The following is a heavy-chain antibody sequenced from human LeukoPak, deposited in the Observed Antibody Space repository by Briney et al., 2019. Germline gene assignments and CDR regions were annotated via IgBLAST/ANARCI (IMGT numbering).Heavy chain of an antibody. CDR2: INHSGST. J-gene: IGHJ4*02. D-gene: IGHD3-22*01. V-gene: IGHV4-34*01. CDR1: GGSFSGYY. CDR3: ARDTTYYYDSSGYRD. Sequence: SETLSLTCAVYGGSFSGYYWSWIRQPPGKGLEWIGEINHSGSTNYNPSLKSRVTISVDTSKNQFSLKLSSVTAADTAVYYCARDTTYYYDSSGYRDWGQGTLVTVSS.